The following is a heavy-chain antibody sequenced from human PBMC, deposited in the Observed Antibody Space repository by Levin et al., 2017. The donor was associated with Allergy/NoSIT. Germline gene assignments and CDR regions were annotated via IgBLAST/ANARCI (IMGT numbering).Heavy chain of an antibody. J-gene: IGHJ4*02. V-gene: IGHV5-51*01. CDR3: ARGGLGVRECTNGVCYSEFDY. Sequence: GESLKISCKGSGYSFTSYWIGWVRQMPGKGLEWMGIIYPGDSDTRYSPSFQGQVTISADKSISTAYLQWSSLKASDTAMYYCARGGLGVRECTNGVCYSEFDYWGQGTLVTVSS. D-gene: IGHD2-8*01. CDR1: GYSFTSYW. CDR2: IYPGDSDT.